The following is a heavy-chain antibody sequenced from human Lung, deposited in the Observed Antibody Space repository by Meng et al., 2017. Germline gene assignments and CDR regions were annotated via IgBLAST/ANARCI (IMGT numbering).Heavy chain of an antibody. CDR2: VNPNNGGT. CDR3: ASYCRGTNCATY. D-gene: IGHD2-15*01. V-gene: IGHV1-2*06. Sequence: QVQLVQSGAEVKKPGASVKVSCKASGYTFTGSYMHWVRQAPGQGLEWMGRVNPNNGGTNYAQKFQGRVTMTRDTSISTAYLELSRLTSDDTAVYYCASYCRGTNCATYWGQGSLVTVSS. J-gene: IGHJ4*02. CDR1: GYTFTGSY.